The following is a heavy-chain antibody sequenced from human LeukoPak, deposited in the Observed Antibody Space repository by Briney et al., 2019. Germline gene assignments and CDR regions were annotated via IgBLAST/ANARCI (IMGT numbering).Heavy chain of an antibody. Sequence: PGGSLRLSCAASGFTFSSYSMHWVRQAPGKGLEWVSFISSSSNYIYYADSVKGRFTISRDNSKNTLYLQMNSLRAEDTAVYYCARPRMGDDAFDIWGQGTMVTVSS. J-gene: IGHJ3*02. CDR1: GFTFSSYS. D-gene: IGHD3-16*01. CDR2: ISSSSNYI. CDR3: ARPRMGDDAFDI. V-gene: IGHV3-21*04.